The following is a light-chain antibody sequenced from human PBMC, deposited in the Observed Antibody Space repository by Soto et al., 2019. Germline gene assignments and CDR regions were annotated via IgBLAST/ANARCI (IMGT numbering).Light chain of an antibody. Sequence: EIVMTQSPATLSLSPGERPTLSCRASQRITTVAWYQQKPGQAPRLLIYGLSIRAPGVPARFSVSGSGTEFTLTISSLQSEDFAVYFCQQYYDWPTFGQGTKVDIK. CDR2: GLS. J-gene: IGKJ1*01. CDR1: QRITT. CDR3: QQYYDWPT. V-gene: IGKV3-15*01.